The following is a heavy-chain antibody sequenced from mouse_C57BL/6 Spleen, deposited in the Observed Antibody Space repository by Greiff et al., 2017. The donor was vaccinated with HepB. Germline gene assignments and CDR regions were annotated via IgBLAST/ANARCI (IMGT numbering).Heavy chain of an antibody. V-gene: IGHV6-3*01. J-gene: IGHJ4*01. Sequence: EVKVVESGGGLVQPGGSMKLSCVASGFTFSNYWMNWVRQSPEKGLEWVAQIRLKSDNYATHYAESVKGRFTISRDDSKSSVYLQMNNLRAEDTGIYYCTGRSGMIYAMDYWGQGTSVTVSS. D-gene: IGHD4-1*01. CDR1: GFTFSNYW. CDR2: IRLKSDNYAT. CDR3: TGRSGMIYAMDY.